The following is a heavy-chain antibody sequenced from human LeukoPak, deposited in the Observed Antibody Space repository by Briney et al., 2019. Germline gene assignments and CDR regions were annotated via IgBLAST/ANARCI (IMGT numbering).Heavy chain of an antibody. CDR3: ARVDPITMVIDY. J-gene: IGHJ4*02. V-gene: IGHV1-2*02. Sequence: GASAKVSCKASGYTFTGYYMHWVRQAPGQGREWMGWINPNSGGTNYAQKFQGRVTMTRDTSISTAYMELSRLRSDDTAVYYCARVDPITMVIDYWGQGTLVTVSS. CDR2: INPNSGGT. D-gene: IGHD3-10*01. CDR1: GYTFTGYY.